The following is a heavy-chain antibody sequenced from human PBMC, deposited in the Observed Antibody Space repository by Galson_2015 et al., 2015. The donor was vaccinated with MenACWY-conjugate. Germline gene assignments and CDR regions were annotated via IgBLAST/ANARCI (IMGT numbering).Heavy chain of an antibody. V-gene: IGHV1-3*04. CDR3: ARDRIVVVVAENYFDN. J-gene: IGHJ4*02. CDR2: INTGSGHT. Sequence: SVKVSCKASGYTFTRYGMHWVRQAPGQRLEWMGWINTGSGHTKYSQKFQGRLTITTDTSTNTGYMELSSLRSDDTAVYYCARDRIVVVVAENYFDNWGQGTPVTVSS. D-gene: IGHD2-21*01. CDR1: GYTFTRYG.